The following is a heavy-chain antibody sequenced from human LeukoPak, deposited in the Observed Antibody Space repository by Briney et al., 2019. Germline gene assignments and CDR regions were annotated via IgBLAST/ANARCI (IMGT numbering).Heavy chain of an antibody. CDR3: AKEGAYYYDSSGYSDAFDI. V-gene: IGHV3-23*01. D-gene: IGHD3-22*01. J-gene: IGHJ3*02. CDR1: GFTFSSYA. Sequence: PGGSLRLSCAASGFTFSSYAMSWVCQAPGKGLEWVSAISGSGGSTYYADSVKGRFTISRDNSKNTLYLQMNSLRAEDTAVYYCAKEGAYYYDSSGYSDAFDIWGQGTMVTVSS. CDR2: ISGSGGST.